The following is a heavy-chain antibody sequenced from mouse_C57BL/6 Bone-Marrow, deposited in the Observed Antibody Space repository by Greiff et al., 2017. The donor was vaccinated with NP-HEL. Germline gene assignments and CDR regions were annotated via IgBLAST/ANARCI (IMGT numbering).Heavy chain of an antibody. V-gene: IGHV7-3*01. CDR3: ARPGSSYDFDY. J-gene: IGHJ2*01. Sequence: EVKLQESGGGLVQPGGSLSLSCAASGFTFTDYYMSWVRQPPGKALEWLGFIRNKANGYTTEYSASVKGRFTISRDNSQSILYLQMNALRAEDSATYYCARPGSSYDFDYWGQGTTLTVSS. CDR1: GFTFTDYY. D-gene: IGHD1-1*01. CDR2: IRNKANGYTT.